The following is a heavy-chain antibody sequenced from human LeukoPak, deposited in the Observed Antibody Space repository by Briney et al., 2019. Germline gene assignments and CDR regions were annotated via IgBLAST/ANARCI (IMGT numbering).Heavy chain of an antibody. D-gene: IGHD2-2*01. CDR3: ARDTSTSSFDY. CDR2: IYYSGST. J-gene: IGHJ4*02. Sequence: SETLSLTCTVSGGSISSSSYYWSWIRQPPGKGLEWIGYIYYSGSTNYNPSLKSRVTISVDTSKNQFSLKLSSVTAADTAVYYCARDTSTSSFDYWGQGTLVTVSS. V-gene: IGHV4-61*01. CDR1: GGSISSSSYY.